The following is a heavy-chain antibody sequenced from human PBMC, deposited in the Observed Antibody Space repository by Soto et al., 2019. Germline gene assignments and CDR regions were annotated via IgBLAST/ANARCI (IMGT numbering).Heavy chain of an antibody. Sequence: GESLKISCKDSGYSFTTHWIAWVRQMPGKGLEWMGIIYPRDSDTRYSPSFQGQVTISADKSISTAHLQWSSLEASDTAMYYCARQSSISTGATYWGQGTLVTVSS. CDR1: GYSFTTHW. D-gene: IGHD2-2*02. V-gene: IGHV5-51*01. CDR2: IYPRDSDT. J-gene: IGHJ4*02. CDR3: ARQSSISTGATY.